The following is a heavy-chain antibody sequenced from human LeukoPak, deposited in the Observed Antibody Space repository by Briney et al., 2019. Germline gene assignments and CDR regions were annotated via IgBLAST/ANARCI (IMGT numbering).Heavy chain of an antibody. CDR2: INHSEST. CDR3: ARVAHPDYYDGSDRLDY. CDR1: GGSFSGYY. V-gene: IGHV4-34*01. Sequence: PSETLSLTCAVYGGSFSGYYWSWIRQPPGKGLEWIGEINHSESTNYNPSLKSRVTISVDTSKNQFSLKLSSVTAADTAVYYCARVAHPDYYDGSDRLDYWGQGTLVTVSS. J-gene: IGHJ4*02. D-gene: IGHD3-22*01.